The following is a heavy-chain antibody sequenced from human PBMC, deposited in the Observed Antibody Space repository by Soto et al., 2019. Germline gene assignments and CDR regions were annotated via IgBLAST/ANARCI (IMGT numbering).Heavy chain of an antibody. V-gene: IGHV3-23*01. CDR2: ISGSGGST. Sequence: GALRLSCAASGFTFSSYAMSWVRQAPGKGLEWVSAISGSGGSTYYADSVKGRFTISRDNSKNTLYLQMNSLRAEDTAVYYCARDNYYDSTFDYWGQGTLVTVSS. J-gene: IGHJ4*02. D-gene: IGHD3-22*01. CDR3: ARDNYYDSTFDY. CDR1: GFTFSSYA.